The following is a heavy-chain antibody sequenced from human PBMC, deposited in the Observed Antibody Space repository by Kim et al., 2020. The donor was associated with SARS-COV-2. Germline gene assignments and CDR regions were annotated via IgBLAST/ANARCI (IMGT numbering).Heavy chain of an antibody. CDR3: SRTYGDFTEVDY. CDR2: INPASGGT. Sequence: ASVKVSCKTSGYSFTGYYVHWVRQAPGQGLEWMGWINPASGGTDYAQKFKGRVSMTRDTSISTIYMDLSGLVSDDTAVYYCSRTYGDFTEVDYWGQGTLVTVSS. V-gene: IGHV1-2*02. CDR1: GYSFTGYY. D-gene: IGHD4-17*01. J-gene: IGHJ4*02.